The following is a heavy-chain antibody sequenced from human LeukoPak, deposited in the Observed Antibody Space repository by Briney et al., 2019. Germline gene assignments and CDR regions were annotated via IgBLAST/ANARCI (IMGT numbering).Heavy chain of an antibody. V-gene: IGHV1-2*02. CDR1: GYTFTGYY. D-gene: IGHD3-22*01. Sequence: ASVKVSCKASGYTFTGYYMHWVRQAPGQGLEWMGWINPNNGGTNYAQKFQGRVTVTRDTSISTAYMELSRLRSDDTAVYYCARTYDSSGYYYNWFDPWGQGTLVTVSS. CDR3: ARTYDSSGYYYNWFDP. J-gene: IGHJ5*02. CDR2: INPNNGGT.